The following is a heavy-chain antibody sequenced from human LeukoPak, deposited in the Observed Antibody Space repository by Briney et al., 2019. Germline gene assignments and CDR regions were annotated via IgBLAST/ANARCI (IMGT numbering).Heavy chain of an antibody. CDR3: ARDPFGAMGATNPHSDY. Sequence: SETLSLTCTVSGYSISSGYYWGWIRQPPGKGLEWIGSIYHSGSTYYNPSLKGRVTISVDTSKNQFSLKLSSVTAADTAVYYCARDPFGAMGATNPHSDYWGQGTLVTVSS. D-gene: IGHD1-26*01. CDR2: IYHSGST. J-gene: IGHJ4*02. V-gene: IGHV4-38-2*02. CDR1: GYSISSGYY.